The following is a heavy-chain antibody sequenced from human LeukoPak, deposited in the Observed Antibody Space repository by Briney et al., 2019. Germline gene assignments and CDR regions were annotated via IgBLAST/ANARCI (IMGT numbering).Heavy chain of an antibody. V-gene: IGHV1-2*02. J-gene: IGHJ5*02. CDR3: ARGDYGGEGWFDP. CDR1: GYTFTGYY. CDR2: INPTSGGR. D-gene: IGHD4-23*01. Sequence: GASVKVSCKASGYTFTGYYAHWVRQAPGQGLEWMGWINPTSGGRNYAEKFQGRVIMSRDMSISTAYLDLTILRSDDTAVYYCARGDYGGEGWFDPWGQGTPVTVSS.